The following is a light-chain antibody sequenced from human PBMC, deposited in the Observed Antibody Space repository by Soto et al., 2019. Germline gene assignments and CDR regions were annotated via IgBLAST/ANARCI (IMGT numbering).Light chain of an antibody. Sequence: DVVMNQSSSTLHTYIGDRVNINCRASQNVSNWLAWYQQRPGKGPKLLSYKAFLLGSGVQSRFSASASRTDFTLPINSLQSDHFATYFFQQHSKESTFGQGTKLGIK. CDR2: KAF. V-gene: IGKV1-5*03. CDR3: QQHSKEST. CDR1: QNVSNW. J-gene: IGKJ2*01.